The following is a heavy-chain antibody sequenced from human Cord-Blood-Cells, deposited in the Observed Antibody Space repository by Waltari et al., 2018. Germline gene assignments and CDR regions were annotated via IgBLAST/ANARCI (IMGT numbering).Heavy chain of an antibody. D-gene: IGHD1-26*01. Sequence: QVQLVQSGAEVKKPGASVKVSCKASGYTFTGYYMHWVRQAPGQGLEWMGWINPNSGGTNYAKKFQGRVTMTRDTSISTAYMELSRLRSDDTAVYYCARGVVGATWGAFDIWGQGTMVTVSS. J-gene: IGHJ3*02. CDR3: ARGVVGATWGAFDI. V-gene: IGHV1-2*02. CDR1: GYTFTGYY. CDR2: INPNSGGT.